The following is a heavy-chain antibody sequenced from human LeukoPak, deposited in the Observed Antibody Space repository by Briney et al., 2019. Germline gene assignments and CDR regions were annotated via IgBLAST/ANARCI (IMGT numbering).Heavy chain of an antibody. CDR3: ARHVRSGYSYGTFDY. CDR2: INHSGST. Sequence: SETLSLTCAVYGGSFSGYYWSWIRQPPGKGLEWIGEINHSGSTNYNPSLKSRVTISVDTSKNQFSLKLSSVTAADTAVYYCARHVRSGYSYGTFDYWGQGTLVTVSS. D-gene: IGHD5-18*01. V-gene: IGHV4-34*01. CDR1: GGSFSGYY. J-gene: IGHJ4*02.